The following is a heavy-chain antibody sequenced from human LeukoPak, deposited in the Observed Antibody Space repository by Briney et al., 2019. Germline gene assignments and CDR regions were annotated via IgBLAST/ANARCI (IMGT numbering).Heavy chain of an antibody. CDR3: ATPVTTRYEGHY. J-gene: IGHJ4*02. V-gene: IGHV3-21*01. Sequence: GGSLILSCAASGFTFSSYSMNWVRQAPGKGLEWVSSISSSSSYIYYADSVKGRFTISRDNAKNSLYLQMNSLRAEDTAVYYCATPVTTRYEGHYWGQGTLVTVSS. D-gene: IGHD1-1*01. CDR2: ISSSSSYI. CDR1: GFTFSSYS.